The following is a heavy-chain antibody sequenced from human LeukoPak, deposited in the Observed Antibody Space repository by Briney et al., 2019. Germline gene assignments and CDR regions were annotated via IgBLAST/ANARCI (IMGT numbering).Heavy chain of an antibody. CDR2: INGDGSSR. V-gene: IGHV3-74*01. D-gene: IGHD2-2*01. J-gene: IGHJ5*01. CDR3: AREAVPAGKDS. CDR1: GFSFSNYW. Sequence: GSLRLSCAASGFSFSNYWMDWVRQAPGKGLVWVSRINGDGSSRGYADSVKGRFSISRDNAKNTLYLQMSSLRAEDTAVYYCAREAVPAGKDSWGQGTLVTVSS.